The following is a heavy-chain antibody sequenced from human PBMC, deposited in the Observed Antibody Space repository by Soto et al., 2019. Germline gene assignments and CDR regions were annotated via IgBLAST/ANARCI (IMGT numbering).Heavy chain of an antibody. CDR1: GFTLSNYA. V-gene: IGHV3-23*01. CDR3: TTDSYMTYIIVRFDY. J-gene: IGHJ4*01. Sequence: PGGSLRLSCAASGFTLSNYALSWVRQAPGKGLEWVSGISGSGGTTYYAASVKGRFTISRDDSKNMVYLEMNSLKTEDTAIYYYTTDSYMTYIIVRFDYWGHGTLVTVSS. D-gene: IGHD1-26*01. CDR2: ISGSGGTT.